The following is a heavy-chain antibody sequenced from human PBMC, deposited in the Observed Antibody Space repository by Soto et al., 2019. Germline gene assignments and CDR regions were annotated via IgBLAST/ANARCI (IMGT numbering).Heavy chain of an antibody. Sequence: QITLKESGPALVKPTQNLTLNSTFSGSSLKTSGVGVGCIRQPPGKALEWLALTYWDADKRYSPSVTRKLTITTDTSKNQVVITMADMALVDTATCYSARLLWFGESGLDYGGQGTPVTVSS. CDR3: ARLLWFGESGLDY. J-gene: IGHJ4*02. V-gene: IGHV2-5*02. D-gene: IGHD3-10*01. CDR1: GSSLKTSGVG. CDR2: TYWDADK.